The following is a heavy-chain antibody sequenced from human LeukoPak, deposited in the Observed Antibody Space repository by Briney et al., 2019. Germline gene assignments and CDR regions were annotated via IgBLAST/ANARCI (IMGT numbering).Heavy chain of an antibody. D-gene: IGHD4-17*01. Sequence: AGGSLRLSCAASGFSVSNNYMSWVRQAPGKGLEWVSILYSGGSTYYADSLKGRFTISRDNSKNTLYLQMNSLRDEDTAVYYCARGGDYGDYYFDYWGQGTLVTVSS. V-gene: IGHV3-66*01. CDR3: ARGGDYGDYYFDY. CDR2: LYSGGST. CDR1: GFSVSNNY. J-gene: IGHJ4*02.